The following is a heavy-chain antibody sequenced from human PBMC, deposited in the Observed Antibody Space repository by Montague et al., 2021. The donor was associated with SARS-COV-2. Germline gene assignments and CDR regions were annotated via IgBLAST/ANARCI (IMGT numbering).Heavy chain of an antibody. Sequence: SETRSLTCTVSGGSISRYSWTWIRQPPGQGLEWIGYIYNSGSTNYNHSPTSRVTISVDTSKNQFSLKLSSVAAADAAAYYCARVGRGSSWYEVAFDIWGQGTMVTVSS. D-gene: IGHD6-13*01. J-gene: IGHJ3*02. V-gene: IGHV4-59*01. CDR2: IYNSGST. CDR1: GGSISRYS. CDR3: ARVGRGSSWYEVAFDI.